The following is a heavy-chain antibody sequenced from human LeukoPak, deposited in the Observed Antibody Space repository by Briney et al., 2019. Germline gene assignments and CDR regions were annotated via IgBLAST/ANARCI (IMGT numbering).Heavy chain of an antibody. CDR2: ISAYKGNT. D-gene: IGHD3-22*01. V-gene: IGHV1-18*01. Sequence: ASVTVSCTASGYTFTSYGISWVRQAPGQGLEWMGWISAYKGNTNYAQKLQGRVTMTTDRSTSTAYMELRSLRSDDTAVYYCARALHYYDSSGYYYSDYWGQGTLVTVSS. J-gene: IGHJ4*02. CDR3: ARALHYYDSSGYYYSDY. CDR1: GYTFTSYG.